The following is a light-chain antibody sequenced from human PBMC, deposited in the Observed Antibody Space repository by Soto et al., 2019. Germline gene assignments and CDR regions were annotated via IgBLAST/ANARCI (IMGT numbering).Light chain of an antibody. V-gene: IGKV3-20*01. J-gene: IGKJ4*01. CDR2: GAS. Sequence: EIVLTQSPDTLSLSPGERATLSCRASQSVSSSYLAWYQQKVGQHPRLLIYGASIRATGIPDRFSGSGSETDFTLTISRLEPEDFVVYYCQQYGSSPPLTFGGGTKVEIK. CDR1: QSVSSSY. CDR3: QQYGSSPPLT.